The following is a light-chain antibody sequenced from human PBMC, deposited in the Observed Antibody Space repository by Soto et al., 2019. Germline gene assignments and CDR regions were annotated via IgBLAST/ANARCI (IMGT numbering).Light chain of an antibody. Sequence: EIVLPQSPDTLSLSPEEGAALSCRASQSVSSSYLAWYQRKPGQAPRLLIYGASSRATGIPDRFSGSGSGTDFTLTISRLEPEDFAVYFCQQYGNSPRTFGQGTKVDI. CDR1: QSVSSSY. CDR2: GAS. J-gene: IGKJ1*01. V-gene: IGKV3-20*01. CDR3: QQYGNSPRT.